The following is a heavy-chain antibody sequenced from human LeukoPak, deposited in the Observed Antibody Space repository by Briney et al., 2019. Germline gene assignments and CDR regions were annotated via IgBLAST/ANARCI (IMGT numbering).Heavy chain of an antibody. D-gene: IGHD3-9*01. CDR3: ARGPLRYFDYRGMDV. Sequence: PSETLSLTCAVYGGSFSGYYWSWIRQPPGKGLEWIGEINHSGSTNYNPSPKSRVTISVDTSKNQFSLKLSSVTAADTAVYYCARGPLRYFDYRGMDVWGQGTTVTVSS. V-gene: IGHV4-34*01. CDR2: INHSGST. J-gene: IGHJ6*02. CDR1: GGSFSGYY.